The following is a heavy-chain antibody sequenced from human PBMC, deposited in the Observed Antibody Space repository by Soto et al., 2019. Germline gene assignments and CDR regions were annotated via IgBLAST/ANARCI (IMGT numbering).Heavy chain of an antibody. J-gene: IGHJ5*02. CDR3: ASILYSSHWFDP. Sequence: QVQQQQWDAGLLKPSETLSLTCAVYGGSFSGYYWSWIRQPPGKGLEWIGEINHSGSTNYNPSLKSRVTISVDTSKNQFSLKLSSVTAADTAVYYSASILYSSHWFDPWGQGTLVTVSS. CDR2: INHSGST. V-gene: IGHV4-34*01. CDR1: GGSFSGYY. D-gene: IGHD6-19*01.